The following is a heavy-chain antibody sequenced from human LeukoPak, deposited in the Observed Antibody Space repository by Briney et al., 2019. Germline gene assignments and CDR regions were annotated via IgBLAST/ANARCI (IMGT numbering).Heavy chain of an antibody. CDR1: GFTFSSYA. Sequence: QPGRSLRLSCAASGFTFSSYAMHWVRQAPGKGLEWVAVISYDGSNKYYADSVKGRFTISRDNSKNTLYLQMSSLRAEDTAVYYCARDPRGGSGSYYPTPYYFDYWGQGTLVTVSS. CDR2: ISYDGSNK. CDR3: ARDPRGGSGSYYPTPYYFDY. V-gene: IGHV3-30*04. J-gene: IGHJ4*02. D-gene: IGHD3-10*01.